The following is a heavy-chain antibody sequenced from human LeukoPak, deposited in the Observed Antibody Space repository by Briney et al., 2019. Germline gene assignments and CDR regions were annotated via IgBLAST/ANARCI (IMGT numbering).Heavy chain of an antibody. J-gene: IGHJ6*02. Sequence: SETLSLTCAVYGGSFSGYYWSWIRQPPGKGLEWIGYIYYSGSTNYNPSLKSRVTISVDTSKNQFSLKLSSVTAADTAVYYCARDPTPLYSGYGKDYYYGMDVWGQGTTVTVSS. CDR3: ARDPTPLYSGYGKDYYYGMDV. CDR2: IYYSGST. CDR1: GGSFSGYY. V-gene: IGHV4-59*01. D-gene: IGHD5-12*01.